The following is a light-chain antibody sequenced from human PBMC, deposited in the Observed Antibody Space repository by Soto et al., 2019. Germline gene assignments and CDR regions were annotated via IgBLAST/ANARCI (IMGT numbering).Light chain of an antibody. CDR2: KAS. Sequence: DTQMTQSPSALSASVGDRVTITCRASQIIDNWLAWYQQKAGKAPKLLIYKASNLQSGVPSRFSGSGYGTXXXLTISNLQPEDSATYYCQEYNSHFGGGTKVEIK. V-gene: IGKV1-5*03. CDR3: QEYNSH. CDR1: QIIDNW. J-gene: IGKJ4*01.